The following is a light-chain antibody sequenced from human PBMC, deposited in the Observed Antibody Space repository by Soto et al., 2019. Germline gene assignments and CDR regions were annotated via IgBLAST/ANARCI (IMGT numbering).Light chain of an antibody. Sequence: QSVLTQPPSVSGSPGRSVTISCTGTSTDFVSYNRVSWYQQPPGTAPKLIIYEASNRPSGVPDRFSGSKSGNTASLTISVLQAADDVDYYCSLYTSENTYVFGTGTKGTVL. CDR2: EAS. V-gene: IGLV2-18*01. J-gene: IGLJ1*01. CDR1: STDFVSYNR. CDR3: SLYTSENTYV.